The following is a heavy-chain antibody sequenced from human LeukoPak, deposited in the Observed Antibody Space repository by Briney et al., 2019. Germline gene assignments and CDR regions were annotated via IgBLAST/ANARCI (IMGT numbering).Heavy chain of an antibody. J-gene: IGHJ4*01. D-gene: IGHD1-1*01. V-gene: IGHV3-74*01. CDR1: GFTIGGFW. Sequence: GGSLRLSCAASGFTIGGFWMHWVRQVPGEGLVWVARMNSAGTTINYADSVRGRFIISRDNVRNTLHLQMNNLSLEDTAVYFCIREVQVRASASLGLWGRGTLVTVS. CDR3: IREVQVRASASLGL. CDR2: MNSAGTTI.